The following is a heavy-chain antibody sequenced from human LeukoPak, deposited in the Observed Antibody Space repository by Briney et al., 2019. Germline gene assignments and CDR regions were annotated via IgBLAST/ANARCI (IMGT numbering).Heavy chain of an antibody. Sequence: SETLSLTCTVSGYSISSGYYWGWIRQPPGKGLEWIGSIYHSGSTYYNPSLKSRVTISVDTSKNQFSLKLSSVTAADTAVYYCARHRRAVAGTSGRAFDIWGQGTMVTVSS. V-gene: IGHV4-38-2*02. CDR2: IYHSGST. CDR1: GYSISSGYY. CDR3: ARHRRAVAGTSGRAFDI. D-gene: IGHD6-13*01. J-gene: IGHJ3*02.